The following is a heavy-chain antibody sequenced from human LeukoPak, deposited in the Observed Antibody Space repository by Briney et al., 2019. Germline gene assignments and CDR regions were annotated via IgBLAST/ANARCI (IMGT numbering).Heavy chain of an antibody. CDR2: FDPEDGKT. Sequence: ASVKVSCKVSGYTLTELSIHWVRQAPGKGLEWMGGFDPEDGKTIYAQTFQDRVTMTKDTSTDTAYMELSSLTSEDTAVYYCARDLYYSRRGWFDPWGQGTLVTVSS. CDR1: GYTLTELS. CDR3: ARDLYYSRRGWFDP. D-gene: IGHD3-10*01. V-gene: IGHV1-24*01. J-gene: IGHJ5*02.